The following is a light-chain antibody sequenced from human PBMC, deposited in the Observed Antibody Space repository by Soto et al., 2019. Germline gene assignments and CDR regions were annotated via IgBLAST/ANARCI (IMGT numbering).Light chain of an antibody. V-gene: IGKV3-15*01. CDR3: QQYNNWRT. J-gene: IGKJ1*01. Sequence: EIVMTQSPATLSVSPGERATLSCRASQSVSSNLAWYQQKPSQAPRLLIYGASTRDTGIPARFSGSGSGTEFTLTISSLQSEDFAVYYCQQYNNWRTFGQGTKV. CDR2: GAS. CDR1: QSVSSN.